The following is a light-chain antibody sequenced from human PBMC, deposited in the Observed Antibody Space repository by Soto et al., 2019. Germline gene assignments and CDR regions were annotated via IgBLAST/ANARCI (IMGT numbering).Light chain of an antibody. J-gene: IGLJ1*01. CDR1: NSDVGTYDY. CDR3: SSYTGFSTLYV. CDR2: DVS. V-gene: IGLV2-14*03. Sequence: QSALTQPASVSGSPGQSITISCTGTNSDVGTYDYVSWYQQHPGKAPKLMIYDVSSRPSGVSNRFSGSKTGNTASLTISGLQAEDEADYYCSSYTGFSTLYVFGTGTKLTVL.